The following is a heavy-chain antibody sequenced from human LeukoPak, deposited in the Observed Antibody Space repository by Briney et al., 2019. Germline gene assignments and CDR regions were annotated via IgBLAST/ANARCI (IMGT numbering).Heavy chain of an antibody. J-gene: IGHJ4*02. D-gene: IGHD1-26*01. CDR1: GYTFIDYY. V-gene: IGHV1-2*02. CDR3: VTVGATNFDY. Sequence: GASVNVSCKASGYTFIDYYIHWVRQAPGHGLEFLGWISPDSGGTNYPQKFQGRVTLTRDTSISTAYMALSRLRSDDTAVYDCVTVGATNFDYWGQGTLVTVSS. CDR2: ISPDSGGT.